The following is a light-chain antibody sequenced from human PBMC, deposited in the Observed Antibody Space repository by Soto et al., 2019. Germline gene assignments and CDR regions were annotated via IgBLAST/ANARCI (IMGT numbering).Light chain of an antibody. CDR1: QSISSW. CDR3: QQYNSYSQT. CDR2: DAS. J-gene: IGKJ1*01. Sequence: IQMTQSPSTLSASVGDRVTITCRASQSISSWLAWYQQKPGKAPKLLIYDASGLESGVPSRFSGSGSGTEFTLTISSLQPDDFATYYCQQYNSYSQTFGQGAKVDTK. V-gene: IGKV1-5*01.